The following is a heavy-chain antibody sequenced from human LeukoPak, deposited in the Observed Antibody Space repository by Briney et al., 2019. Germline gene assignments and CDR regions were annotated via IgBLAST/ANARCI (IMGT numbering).Heavy chain of an antibody. CDR3: ARGIRYSSSSYYFDY. CDR2: IYTSGST. J-gene: IGHJ4*02. CDR1: GGSISSGSYY. V-gene: IGHV4-61*02. Sequence: SQTLSLTCTVSGGSISSGSYYWSWIRQPAGKGLEWIGRIYTSGSTNYNPSLKSRVTISVDTSKNQFSLKLSSVTAADTAVYYCARGIRYSSSSYYFDYWGQGTLVTVSS. D-gene: IGHD6-6*01.